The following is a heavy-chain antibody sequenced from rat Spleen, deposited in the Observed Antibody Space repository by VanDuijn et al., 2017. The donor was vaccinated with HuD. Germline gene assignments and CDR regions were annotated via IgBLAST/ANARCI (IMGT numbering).Heavy chain of an antibody. CDR3: TRESLPGFNSHWFLS. Sequence: QVHLKESGPGLVQSSQTLSHTCTVSGFSLTSNGVSWVRQPPGEGLEWIAAISTGGNTYYNSALSSRLSISRDTSKSQVFLKVDSLQTEDTATYFCTRESLPGFNSHWFLSWGQGTLVTVSS. D-gene: IGHD1-4*01. V-gene: IGHV2S12*01. CDR2: ISTGGNT. CDR1: GFSLTSNG. J-gene: IGHJ3*01.